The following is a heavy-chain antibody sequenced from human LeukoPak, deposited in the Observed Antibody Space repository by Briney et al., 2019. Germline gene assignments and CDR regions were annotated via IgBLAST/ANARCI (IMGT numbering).Heavy chain of an antibody. V-gene: IGHV5-10-1*01. J-gene: IGHJ4*02. CDR1: EYSFTSYW. CDR3: ARQGREYPIDY. CDR2: IDPSDSYT. D-gene: IGHD2-2*01. Sequence: GESLRISCKGSEYSFTSYWISWVRKMPGKGLEWMGRIDPSDSYTNYSPSFQGHVAISADKSISTAYLQWSSLKASDTAMYYCARQGREYPIDYGGQGTRVTVSS.